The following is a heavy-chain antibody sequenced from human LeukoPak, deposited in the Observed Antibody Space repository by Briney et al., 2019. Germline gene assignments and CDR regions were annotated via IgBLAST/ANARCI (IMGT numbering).Heavy chain of an antibody. CDR3: AKEWVPYSTSWCNDY. CDR2: ISGSGGST. Sequence: GGSLRLSWAASGFTFSSYAMSWVRQAPGKGPEWVSAISGSGGSTYYADSVKGRFTISRDNSKDTLYLYMNTLRADDTAVYYCAKEWVPYSTSWCNDYWGQGTLVTVSS. J-gene: IGHJ4*02. V-gene: IGHV3-23*01. D-gene: IGHD6-13*01. CDR1: GFTFSSYA.